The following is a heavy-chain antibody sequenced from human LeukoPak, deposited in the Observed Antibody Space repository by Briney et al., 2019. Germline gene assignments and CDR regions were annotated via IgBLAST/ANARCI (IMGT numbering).Heavy chain of an antibody. J-gene: IGHJ4*02. D-gene: IGHD3-10*01. CDR2: INPNSGGT. CDR1: GYTFTGYY. CDR3: ARSRRYYYGSGSYYKFDY. Sequence: ASVKVSCEASGYTFTGYYMHWVRQAPGQGLEWMGWINPNSGGTNYAQKFQGRVTITRDTSISTAYMELSRLRSDDTAVYYCARSRRYYYGSGSYYKFDYWGQGTLVTVSS. V-gene: IGHV1-2*02.